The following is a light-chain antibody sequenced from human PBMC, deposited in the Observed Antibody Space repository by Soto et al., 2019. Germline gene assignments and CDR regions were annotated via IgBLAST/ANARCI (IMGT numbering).Light chain of an antibody. CDR3: SSYAGSNNFV. Sequence: QSVLTQPPSASGSPGQSVTISCTGTSSDVGGYNYVSWYQQLPGKAPKLMIYEVTKRPSGVPDRFSGSKSGNTASLTVSGLQAEDEADYYCSSYAGSNNFVFGTGTKVTVL. J-gene: IGLJ1*01. CDR1: SSDVGGYNY. CDR2: EVT. V-gene: IGLV2-8*01.